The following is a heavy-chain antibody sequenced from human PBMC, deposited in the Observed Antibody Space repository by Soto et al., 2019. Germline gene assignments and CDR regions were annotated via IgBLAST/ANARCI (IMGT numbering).Heavy chain of an antibody. CDR2: IYYSGST. D-gene: IGHD2-2*01. CDR3: ARRYCSSTSCYPHQNWFDP. J-gene: IGHJ5*02. Sequence: SETLSLTCTVSGGSISSSIYYWGWIRQPPGKGLEWIGSIYYSGSTYYNPSLKSRVTISVDTSKNQFSLKLSSVTAADTAVYYCARRYCSSTSCYPHQNWFDPWGQGTLVTVSS. CDR1: GGSISSSIYY. V-gene: IGHV4-39*01.